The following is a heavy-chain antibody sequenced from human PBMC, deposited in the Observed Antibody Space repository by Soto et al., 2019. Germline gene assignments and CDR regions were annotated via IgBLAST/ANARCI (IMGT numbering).Heavy chain of an antibody. CDR2: LYSSGQT. CDR3: ARHRSALLAAAGPWSAFDI. D-gene: IGHD6-25*01. J-gene: IGHJ3*02. Sequence: QLQLQESGPGLVKPSETLSLTCSVSVGSISSINYHWGWIRQSPGKGLEWIGSLYSSGQTYYKPPLKSLVTISGDTSKTQFSLKLSSVTAADTAVYYCARHRSALLAAAGPWSAFDIWGQGTMVTVSS. V-gene: IGHV4-39*01. CDR1: VGSISSINYH.